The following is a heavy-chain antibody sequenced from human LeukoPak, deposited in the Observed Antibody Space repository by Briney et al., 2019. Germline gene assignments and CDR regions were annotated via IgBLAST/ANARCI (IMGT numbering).Heavy chain of an antibody. D-gene: IGHD2-8*01. Sequence: LSETLSLTCTVSGYSISSGYYWGWIRQPPGKGLEWIGSIYHSGSTYYNPSLKSRVTISVDTSKNQFSLKLSSVTAADTAVYYCARANYDAFDIWGQGTMVTVSS. CDR3: ARANYDAFDI. V-gene: IGHV4-38-2*02. CDR2: IYHSGST. J-gene: IGHJ3*02. CDR1: GYSISSGYY.